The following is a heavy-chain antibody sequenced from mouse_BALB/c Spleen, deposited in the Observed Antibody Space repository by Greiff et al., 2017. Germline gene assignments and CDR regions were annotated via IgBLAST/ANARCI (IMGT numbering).Heavy chain of an antibody. CDR2: IYPSDSYT. Sequence: VQLQQPGAELVRPGASVKLSCKASGYTFNSYWINWVKQRPGPGLEWIGNIYPSDSYTNYNQQFKDKATVTVDKSSSTAYMQLSSPTSEDSAVYYCTRSSYCNLDDWGQGTTLTVSS. D-gene: IGHD2-10*02. CDR3: TRSSYCNLDD. V-gene: IGHV1-69*02. J-gene: IGHJ2*01. CDR1: GYTFNSYW.